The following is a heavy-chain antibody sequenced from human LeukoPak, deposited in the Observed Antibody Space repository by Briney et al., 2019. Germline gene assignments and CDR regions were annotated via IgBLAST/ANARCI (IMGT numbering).Heavy chain of an antibody. CDR3: ASLGDFWSGYYNEDFDY. D-gene: IGHD3-3*01. V-gene: IGHV3-74*01. CDR2: INSDGSST. J-gene: IGHJ4*02. CDR1: GFTFSSYW. Sequence: PGGSLRLSCAASGFTFSSYWMHWVRQAPGKGLVWVSRINSDGSSTSYADSVKGRFTISRDNAKNSLYLQMNSLRAEDTAVYYCASLGDFWSGYYNEDFDYWGQGTLVTVSS.